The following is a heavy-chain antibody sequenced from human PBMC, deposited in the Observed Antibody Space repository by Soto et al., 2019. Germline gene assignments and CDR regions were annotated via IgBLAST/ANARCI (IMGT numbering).Heavy chain of an antibody. Sequence: QVQLVESGGGVVQPGRSLRLSCAASGFTFSSYAMHWVRQAPGKGLEWVAVISYDGSNKYYADSVKGRFTISRDNSKNTLYLQMNSLRAEDTDVYYCAREGVGSSVIPLFDLWGRGTLVTVSS. J-gene: IGHJ2*01. CDR3: AREGVGSSVIPLFDL. V-gene: IGHV3-30-3*01. CDR1: GFTFSSYA. CDR2: ISYDGSNK. D-gene: IGHD2-21*01.